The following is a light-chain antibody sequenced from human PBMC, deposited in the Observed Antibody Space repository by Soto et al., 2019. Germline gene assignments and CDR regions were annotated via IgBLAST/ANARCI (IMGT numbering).Light chain of an antibody. V-gene: IGKV1-12*01. CDR3: QQADSFPLT. CDR2: AAS. CDR1: QGISSW. Sequence: DLQMTQAPSSVSASVGDRVTITCRASQGISSWVAWYQQKTGKAPKLLIYAASSLQSGFPSRFRGSGSGTDFTLTISSLQPEDFATYYCQQADSFPLTLGGGTKVEIK. J-gene: IGKJ4*01.